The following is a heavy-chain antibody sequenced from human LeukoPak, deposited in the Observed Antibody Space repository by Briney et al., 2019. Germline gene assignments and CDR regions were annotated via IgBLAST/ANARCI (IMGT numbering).Heavy chain of an antibody. Sequence: SETLSLTCTVSGGSISSSSYYWGWIRQPPGKGLEWIGYIYYGGSTYSSPSLKSRVTISADTSKNEFSLKLTSVTAADTAVYYCARSSVSGTYSGGYWGQGILVTVSS. CDR3: ARSSVSGTYSGGY. V-gene: IGHV4-61*05. CDR2: IYYGGST. D-gene: IGHD3-10*01. J-gene: IGHJ4*02. CDR1: GGSISSSSYY.